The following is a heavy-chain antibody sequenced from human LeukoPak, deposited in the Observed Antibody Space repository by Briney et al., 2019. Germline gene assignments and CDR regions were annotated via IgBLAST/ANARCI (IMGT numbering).Heavy chain of an antibody. V-gene: IGHV3-21*01. CDR2: ISSSSSYI. D-gene: IGHD3-3*01. CDR1: GFTFSSYS. J-gene: IGHJ4*02. CDR3: ARDFLRDDFWSGSFDY. Sequence: GGSLRLSCAASGFTFSSYSMNWVRQAPGKGLEWVSSISSSSSYIYYADSVKGRFTISRDNAKNSLYLQMNSLRAEDTAVYYCARDFLRDDFWSGSFDYWGQGTLVTVSS.